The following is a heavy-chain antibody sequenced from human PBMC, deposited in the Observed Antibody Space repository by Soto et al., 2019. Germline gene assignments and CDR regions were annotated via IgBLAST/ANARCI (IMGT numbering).Heavy chain of an antibody. V-gene: IGHV1-18*04. J-gene: IGHJ6*02. D-gene: IGHD6-6*01. CDR3: ASTRVLYYYYGMDV. CDR1: GYTFTSYG. CDR2: ISAYNGNT. Sequence: ASVKVSCKASGYTFTSYGISWVRQAPGQGLEWMGWISAYNGNTNYAQKLQGRVTMTTDTSTSTAYMELRSLRSDDTAVYYCASTRVLYYYYGMDVWSQGTTVTVSS.